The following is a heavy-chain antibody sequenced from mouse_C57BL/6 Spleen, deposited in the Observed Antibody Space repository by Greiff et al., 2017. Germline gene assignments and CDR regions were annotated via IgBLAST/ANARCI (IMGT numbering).Heavy chain of an antibody. CDR3: ARGGKGGNYFDY. V-gene: IGHV1-26*01. CDR2: INPNNGGT. J-gene: IGHJ2*01. Sequence: VQLQQSGPELVKPGASVKISCKASGYTFTDYYMNWVKQSHGKSLEWIGDINPNNGGTSYNQKFKGKATLTVDKSSSTAYMELRSLTSEDSAVYYCARGGKGGNYFDYWGQGTTLTVSS. D-gene: IGHD1-1*01. CDR1: GYTFTDYY.